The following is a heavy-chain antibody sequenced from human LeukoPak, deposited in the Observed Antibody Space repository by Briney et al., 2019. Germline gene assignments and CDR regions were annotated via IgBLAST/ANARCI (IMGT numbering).Heavy chain of an antibody. CDR3: AGPGAARIY. J-gene: IGHJ4*02. V-gene: IGHV4-34*08. Sequence: GSLRLSCAASGFTFNTYAMSWVRQPPGKGLEWIGEINHSGSTNYNPSLKSRVTISVDTSKNQFSLKLSSVTAADTAVYYCAGPGAARIYWGQGTLVTVSS. D-gene: IGHD6-6*01. CDR2: INHSGST. CDR1: GFTFNTYA.